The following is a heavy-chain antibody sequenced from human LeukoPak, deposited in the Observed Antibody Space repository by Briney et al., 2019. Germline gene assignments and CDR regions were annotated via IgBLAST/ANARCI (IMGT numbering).Heavy chain of an antibody. V-gene: IGHV4-34*01. D-gene: IGHD3-3*01. Sequence: SETLSLTCAVYGGSFSGYYWSWIRQPPGKGLEWIGEISHSGSTNYNPSLKSRVTISVDTPKNQFSLKLSSVTAADTAVYYCARGPDFWRGYYSLNWFDPWGQGTLVTVSS. CDR1: GGSFSGYY. CDR3: ARGPDFWRGYYSLNWFDP. CDR2: ISHSGST. J-gene: IGHJ5*02.